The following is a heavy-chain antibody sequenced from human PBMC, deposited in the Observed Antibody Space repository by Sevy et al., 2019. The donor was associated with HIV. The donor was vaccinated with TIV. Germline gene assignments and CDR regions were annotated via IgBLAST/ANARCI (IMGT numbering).Heavy chain of an antibody. Sequence: ASVKVSCKASGGTFSNYALSWVRQAPGQGLEWMGGIIPIFGTTNFSQTFQGRDTITADESTSTAYMELSSLRSADTAVYFCARTPLLIILAATYLYFVNWGQGTLVTDSS. CDR1: GGTFSNYA. J-gene: IGHJ4*02. D-gene: IGHD2-15*01. V-gene: IGHV1-69*13. CDR2: IIPIFGTT. CDR3: ARTPLLIILAATYLYFVN.